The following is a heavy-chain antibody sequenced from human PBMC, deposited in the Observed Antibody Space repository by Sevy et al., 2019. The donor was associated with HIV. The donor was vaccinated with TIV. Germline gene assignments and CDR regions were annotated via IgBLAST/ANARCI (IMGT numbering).Heavy chain of an antibody. CDR2: ISWNGADI. Sequence: GGSLRLSCAASNLTFEDYAMHWVRRAPGKGLEWVSGISWNGADIGFAASVKGRFTISRDNAKSSVYLQINSLTPEDTGVYDCAKGQQLRAQSGSYFYYGMNVWGQGTTVTVSS. V-gene: IGHV3-9*01. CDR3: AKGQQLRAQSGSYFYYGMNV. D-gene: IGHD6-13*01. CDR1: NLTFEDYA. J-gene: IGHJ6*02.